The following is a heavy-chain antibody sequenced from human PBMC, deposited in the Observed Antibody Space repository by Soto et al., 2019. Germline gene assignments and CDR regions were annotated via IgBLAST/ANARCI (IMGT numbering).Heavy chain of an antibody. V-gene: IGHV3-30*02. D-gene: IGHD3-10*02. CDR2: MSYDGSDT. CDR3: TIVRVADSALDH. CDR1: GFIVSNNW. Sequence: XGSLSLSCVGSGFIVSNNWRHGVRQTPGKGLEWVAFMSYDGSDTFYADSVKGRFTISRDNSKNTLFLHMSNLRAEDTAMYYCTIVRVADSALDHWGQGTLVTVSS. J-gene: IGHJ4*02.